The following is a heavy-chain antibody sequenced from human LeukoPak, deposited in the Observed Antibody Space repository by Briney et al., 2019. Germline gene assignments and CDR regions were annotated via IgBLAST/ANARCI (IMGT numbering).Heavy chain of an antibody. CDR1: GGSISSYY. CDR2: ISSSGSTI. Sequence: LSLTCTVSGGSISSYYWSWIRQPPGKGLEWVSYISSSGSTIYYADSVKGRFTISRDNAKNSLYLQMNSLRAEDTAVYYCARGGSGSYYYYYYYMDVWGKGTTVTVSS. D-gene: IGHD3-10*01. CDR3: ARGGSGSYYYYYYYMDV. V-gene: IGHV3-11*01. J-gene: IGHJ6*03.